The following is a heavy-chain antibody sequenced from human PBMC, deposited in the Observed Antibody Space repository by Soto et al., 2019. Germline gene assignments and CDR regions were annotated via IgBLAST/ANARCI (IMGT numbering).Heavy chain of an antibody. Sequence: GGSLRLSCAASGFTLSGSRIHWVRQASGKGLEWVGRIRSKADSYGTAYAASVKGRFTTSRNDSKNTANLQMNSLKTEDTAVYYCTSQYCGGDCSRVDPWGQGTLVTVSS. V-gene: IGHV3-73*01. CDR1: GFTLSGSR. J-gene: IGHJ5*02. CDR2: IRSKADSYGT. CDR3: TSQYCGGDCSRVDP. D-gene: IGHD2-21*02.